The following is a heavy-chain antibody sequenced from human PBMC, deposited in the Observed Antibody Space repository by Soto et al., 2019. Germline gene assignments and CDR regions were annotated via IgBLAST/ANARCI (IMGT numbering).Heavy chain of an antibody. CDR3: ARGVGTKSY. J-gene: IGHJ4*02. D-gene: IGHD1-26*01. Sequence: QLQLQESGPGLVKPSETLSLTCTVSGGSISSSSYYWGWIRQPPGKGLEWIGSIYYSGSTYFNPSLKSRVTITVGTSKNQFSLKLSFVTPADTAVYYCARGVGTKSYWGQGTLVTVSS. CDR1: GGSISSSSYY. CDR2: IYYSGST. V-gene: IGHV4-39*01.